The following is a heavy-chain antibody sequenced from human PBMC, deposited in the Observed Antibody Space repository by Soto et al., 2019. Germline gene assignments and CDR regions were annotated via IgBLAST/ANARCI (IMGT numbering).Heavy chain of an antibody. CDR2: IWYDGSNK. CDR3: AKDRTEMATIFDY. V-gene: IGHV3-33*06. D-gene: IGHD5-12*01. Sequence: GGSLRLSCAASGFTFSSYGMHWVRQAPGKGLEWVAVIWYDGSNKYYADSVKGRFTISRDNSKNTLYLQMNSLRAEDTAVYYCAKDRTEMATIFDYWGQGTLVTVSS. J-gene: IGHJ4*02. CDR1: GFTFSSYG.